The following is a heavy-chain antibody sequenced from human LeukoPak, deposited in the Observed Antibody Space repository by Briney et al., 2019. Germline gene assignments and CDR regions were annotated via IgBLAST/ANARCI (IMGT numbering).Heavy chain of an antibody. Sequence: GSLRLSCAASGFTFSSYEMNWVRQAPGKGLEWVSYISSSGSTIYYADSVKGRFTISRDNSKNTLFLQMNSLRAEDTAVYHCARTPYGDYILDYYYYMDVWGEGTTVT. CDR2: ISSSGSTI. CDR1: GFTFSSYE. J-gene: IGHJ6*03. CDR3: ARTPYGDYILDYYYYMDV. D-gene: IGHD4-17*01. V-gene: IGHV3-48*03.